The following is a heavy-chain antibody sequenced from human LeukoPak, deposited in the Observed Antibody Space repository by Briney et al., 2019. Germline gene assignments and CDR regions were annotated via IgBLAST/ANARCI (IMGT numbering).Heavy chain of an antibody. Sequence: PGGSLRLSCAASGFTFSSYWMHWVRQAPGKGLVWVSRINSDGSSTSYADSVKGRFTISRDNAKNTLYLQMNSLRAEDTAVYYCARGVTYYDFWRSPSDYWGQGTLVTVSS. CDR1: GFTFSSYW. D-gene: IGHD3-3*01. V-gene: IGHV3-74*01. CDR3: ARGVTYYDFWRSPSDY. CDR2: INSDGSST. J-gene: IGHJ4*02.